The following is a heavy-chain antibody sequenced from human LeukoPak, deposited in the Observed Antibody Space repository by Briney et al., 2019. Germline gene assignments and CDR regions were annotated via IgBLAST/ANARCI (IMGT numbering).Heavy chain of an antibody. J-gene: IGHJ4*02. V-gene: IGHV4-38-2*02. Sequence: PSETLSLTCTVSGYSISSGYYWGWIRQPPGKGLEWIGSIYHSGSTSYNPSLKSRVTISVDTSKNQFSLKLNSVTAADTAVYYCASLISDWGQGTLVTVSS. CDR3: ASLISD. CDR1: GYSISSGYY. CDR2: IYHSGST. D-gene: IGHD2-8*01.